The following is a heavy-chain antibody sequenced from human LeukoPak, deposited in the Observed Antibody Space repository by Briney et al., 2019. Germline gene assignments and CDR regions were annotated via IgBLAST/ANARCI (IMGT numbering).Heavy chain of an antibody. CDR2: IYYSGST. Sequence: SETLSLTCTVSGGSISSSSYYWGWIRQPPGKGLEWIGSIYYSGSTYHNPSLKSRVTIPVDTSKNQFSLKLSSVTAADTAVYYCARERVIHRGYNWFDPWGQGTLVTVSS. J-gene: IGHJ5*02. CDR1: GGSISSSSYY. CDR3: ARERVIHRGYNWFDP. V-gene: IGHV4-39*07. D-gene: IGHD3-22*01.